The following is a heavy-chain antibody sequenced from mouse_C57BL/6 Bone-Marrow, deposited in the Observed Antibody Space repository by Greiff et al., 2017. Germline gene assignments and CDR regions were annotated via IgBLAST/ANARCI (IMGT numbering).Heavy chain of an antibody. CDR1: GYTFTSYW. Sequence: QVQLQQPGAELVKPGASVKLSCKASGYTFTSYWMHWVKQRPGQGLEWIGMIHPNSGSTNYNEKFKSKATLTVDKASSTAYMQLSSLTSEDAAVYYGAKRGYDGLDYWGQGTTLTVSS. D-gene: IGHD3-1*01. J-gene: IGHJ2*01. V-gene: IGHV1-64*01. CDR2: IHPNSGST. CDR3: AKRGYDGLDY.